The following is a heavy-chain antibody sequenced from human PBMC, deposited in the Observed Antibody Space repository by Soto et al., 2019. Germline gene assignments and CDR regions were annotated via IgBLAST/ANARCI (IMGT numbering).Heavy chain of an antibody. CDR1: GYSFTSYW. Sequence: GESLKISCKGSGYSFTSYWISWVRQMPGKGLEWMGRIDPSDSYTNYSSSFQGHVTTSADKSISTAYLQWSSLKASDTAMYYCSRKWGPSDSNSFDPWGQGTLVTGSS. D-gene: IGHD1-26*01. J-gene: IGHJ5*02. V-gene: IGHV5-10-1*01. CDR2: IDPSDSYT. CDR3: SRKWGPSDSNSFDP.